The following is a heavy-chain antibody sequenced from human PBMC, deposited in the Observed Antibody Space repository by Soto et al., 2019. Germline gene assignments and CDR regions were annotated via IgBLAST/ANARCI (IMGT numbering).Heavy chain of an antibody. J-gene: IGHJ4*02. Sequence: QVQLQESGPGLVKPSETLSLTCTVSGGSVSSASYYWSWIRQPPGKGLEWIGYIDYTGTTNYDPSLKSRVTLSLDTSKNQFSLNLRSVTAADTAVYYCARTLRGQSYRGRDYWGQGTLVTVSS. CDR3: ARTLRGQSYRGRDY. CDR1: GGSVSSASYY. V-gene: IGHV4-61*01. CDR2: IDYTGTT. D-gene: IGHD1-26*01.